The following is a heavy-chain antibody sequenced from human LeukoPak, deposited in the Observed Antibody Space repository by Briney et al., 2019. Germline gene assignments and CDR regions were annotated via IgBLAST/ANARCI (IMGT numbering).Heavy chain of an antibody. CDR2: IYYSGST. Sequence: SETLSLTCTVSGGSISSYYWSWIRQPPGKGLEWIGYIYYSGSTNYNPSLKSRVTISVDTSKNQFSLKLSSMTAADTAVYYCARRRGYYGSGGYYYYGMDVWGQGTTVTVSS. J-gene: IGHJ6*02. V-gene: IGHV4-59*08. CDR1: GGSISSYY. D-gene: IGHD3-10*01. CDR3: ARRRGYYGSGGYYYYGMDV.